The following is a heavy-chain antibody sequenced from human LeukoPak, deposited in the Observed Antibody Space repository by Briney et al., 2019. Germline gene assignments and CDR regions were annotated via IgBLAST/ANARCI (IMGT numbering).Heavy chain of an antibody. CDR3: ARLKIDYGGNLYYFDY. V-gene: IGHV4-34*01. CDR2: INHSGST. CDR1: GGSFSGYY. D-gene: IGHD4-23*01. Sequence: SETLSLTCAVYGGSFSGYYWSWIRQPPGKGLEWIGEINHSGSTYYNPSLKSRVTISVDRSKNQFSLKLSSVTAADTAVYYCARLKIDYGGNLYYFDYWGQGTLVTVSS. J-gene: IGHJ4*02.